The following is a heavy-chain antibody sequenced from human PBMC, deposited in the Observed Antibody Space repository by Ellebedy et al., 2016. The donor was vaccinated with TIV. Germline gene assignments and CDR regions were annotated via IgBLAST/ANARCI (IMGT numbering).Heavy chain of an antibody. Sequence: GESLKISXAASGFIFSVTGMTWIRQASGKGLEWVATIVSSGRETYYADPLKGRFTISRDNAMNLVYLQMNSLSVEDTAVYYCTRDGSEWSRDYWGQGTLVTVSS. CDR2: IVSSGRET. D-gene: IGHD3-3*01. CDR3: TRDGSEWSRDY. V-gene: IGHV3-21*06. J-gene: IGHJ4*02. CDR1: GFIFSVTG.